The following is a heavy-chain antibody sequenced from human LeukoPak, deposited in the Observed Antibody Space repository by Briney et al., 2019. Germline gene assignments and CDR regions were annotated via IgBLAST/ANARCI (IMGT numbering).Heavy chain of an antibody. V-gene: IGHV3-11*04. D-gene: IGHD4-11*01. Sequence: PGGSLRLSCAASGFTFSDYYMSWIRQAPGKGLEGVSYISSSGSTIYYADSVKGRFTISRDNAKNSLYLQMNSLRAEDTAVYYCARGLTTYYYYYMDVWGKGTTVTVSS. CDR3: ARGLTTYYYYYMDV. CDR2: ISSSGSTI. J-gene: IGHJ6*03. CDR1: GFTFSDYY.